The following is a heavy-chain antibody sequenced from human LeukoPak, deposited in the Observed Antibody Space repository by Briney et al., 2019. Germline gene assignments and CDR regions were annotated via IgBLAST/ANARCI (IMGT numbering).Heavy chain of an antibody. Sequence: GKSLRLSCEASGFTFSSYGMHWVRQAPGRGLEWVALISYDGSNKNYADSVKGRFIISRDDSKNTLYLQMSSLRAEDTAVYYCATKQLPLYYFYYGMDVWGRGTTVTVSS. CDR1: GFTFSSYG. J-gene: IGHJ6*04. D-gene: IGHD4-11*01. V-gene: IGHV3-33*03. CDR3: ATKQLPLYYFYYGMDV. CDR2: ISYDGSNK.